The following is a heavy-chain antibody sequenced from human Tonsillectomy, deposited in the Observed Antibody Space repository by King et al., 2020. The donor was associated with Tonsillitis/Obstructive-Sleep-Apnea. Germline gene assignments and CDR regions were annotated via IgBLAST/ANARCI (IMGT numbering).Heavy chain of an antibody. CDR2: INAYNGNR. CDR1: GYTFTSYG. D-gene: IGHD1-26*01. V-gene: IGHV1-18*01. CDR3: ARGGQRSGSQDFDY. J-gene: IGHJ4*02. Sequence: VQLVESGAEVKKPGASVKVSCTASGYTFTSYGITWVRQAPGQGLEWMGWINAYNGNRNYTQKVQGRVTMTTDTSTSTAYMELRSLRSDDTAVYYCARGGQRSGSQDFDYWGQGTLVTVSS.